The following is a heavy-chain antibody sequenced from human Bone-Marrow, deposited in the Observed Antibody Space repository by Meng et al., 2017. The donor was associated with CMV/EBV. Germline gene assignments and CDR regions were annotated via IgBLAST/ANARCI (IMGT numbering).Heavy chain of an antibody. Sequence: GESLKISCAASGFTFSSYWMSWVRQAPGKGLEWVANIKQDGSEKYYVDSVKGRFTISRDNAKNSLYLQMNSLRAEDTAVYYCARTYYDFWSGYLHYFDYWGHGTLVTVSS. CDR1: GFTFSSYW. CDR2: IKQDGSEK. CDR3: ARTYYDFWSGYLHYFDY. V-gene: IGHV3-7*01. D-gene: IGHD3-3*01. J-gene: IGHJ4*01.